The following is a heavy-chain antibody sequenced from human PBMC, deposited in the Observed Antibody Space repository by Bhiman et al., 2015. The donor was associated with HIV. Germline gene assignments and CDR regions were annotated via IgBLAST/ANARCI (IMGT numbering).Heavy chain of an antibody. D-gene: IGHD1/OR15-1a*01. CDR3: AKNLGTKAQYYFDY. V-gene: IGHV3-30*02. Sequence: QVQLVESGGGVVQPGGSLRLSCAASGFTFSSYGMHWVRQAPGKGLEWVAFIRYDGSNKYYADSVKGRFTISRDNSKNTLYLQMNSLRAEDTAVYYCAKNLGTKAQYYFDYWGQGTLVTVSS. CDR2: IRYDGSNK. J-gene: IGHJ4*02. CDR1: GFTFSSYG.